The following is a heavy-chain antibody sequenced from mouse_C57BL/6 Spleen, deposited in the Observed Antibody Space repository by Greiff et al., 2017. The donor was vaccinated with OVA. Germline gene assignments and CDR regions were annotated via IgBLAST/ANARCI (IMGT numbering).Heavy chain of an antibody. CDR2: IYPSDSET. CDR1: GYTFTSYW. CDR3: ARQPDY. J-gene: IGHJ2*01. Sequence: QVKLQQPGAELVRPGSSVKLSCKASGYTFTSYWMDWVKQRPGQGLEWIGNIYPSDSETHYNQTLKDKATLTVDKSSSTAYMQLISLTSEDSAVYYCARQPDYWGQGTTLTVSS. V-gene: IGHV1-61*01. D-gene: IGHD6-1*01.